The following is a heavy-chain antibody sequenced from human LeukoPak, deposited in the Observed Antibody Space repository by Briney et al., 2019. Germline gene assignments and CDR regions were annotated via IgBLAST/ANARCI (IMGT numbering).Heavy chain of an antibody. D-gene: IGHD3-22*01. V-gene: IGHV1-2*02. CDR3: AREDSTGYSSLDY. CDR1: VYTFTHYS. Sequence: ASVTVSCKSSVYTFTHYSIHWVRQAPGQGREWMGWINLKSGGTNYAQKFQARVTMTRETSISTAYMELSRLRSDDTAVYYCAREDSTGYSSLDYWGQGTLVTVSP. CDR2: INLKSGGT. J-gene: IGHJ4*02.